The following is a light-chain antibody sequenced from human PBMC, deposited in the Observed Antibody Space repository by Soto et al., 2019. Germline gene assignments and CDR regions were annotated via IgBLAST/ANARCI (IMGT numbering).Light chain of an antibody. CDR2: EVT. J-gene: IGLJ3*02. V-gene: IGLV2-8*01. CDR3: SSDAGNNALV. CDR1: SSDIGSYNY. Sequence: QSALTQPPSASGSPGQSVTISCTGASSDIGSYNYVSWYRQYPGKAPKLMISEVTKRHSGVPDRFSGSKSGNAASLTVSGLHTEEEAYYYCSSDAGNNALVFGGGTKLTVL.